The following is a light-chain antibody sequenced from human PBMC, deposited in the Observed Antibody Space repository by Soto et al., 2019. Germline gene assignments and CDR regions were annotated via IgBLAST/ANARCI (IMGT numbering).Light chain of an antibody. CDR2: GAS. CDR1: QSVSSSY. CDR3: QQYGSSPRT. V-gene: IGKV3-20*01. J-gene: IGKJ1*01. Sequence: EIVLTQSPATLSLSPGERATLSYRASQSVSSSYLAWYQQKPGQAPRLLIYGASSRATGIPDRFSGSGSGTDFTLTISRLEPEDFAVYYCQQYGSSPRTFGQGTKVDI.